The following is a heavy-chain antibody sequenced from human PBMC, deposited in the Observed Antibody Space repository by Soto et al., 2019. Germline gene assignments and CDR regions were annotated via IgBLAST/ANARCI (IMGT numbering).Heavy chain of an antibody. CDR3: ARDEARPLGY. Sequence: EVQLVESGGGLVQPGGSLRLSCAASGFTFSSYWMSWVRQAPGKGLEWEANIKPDGSERYYVDSVRGRFTISRDNARNSLYLQMNSLRAEDTAVYYCARDEARPLGYWGQGTLVTVSS. CDR1: GFTFSSYW. V-gene: IGHV3-7*01. D-gene: IGHD6-6*01. CDR2: IKPDGSER. J-gene: IGHJ4*02.